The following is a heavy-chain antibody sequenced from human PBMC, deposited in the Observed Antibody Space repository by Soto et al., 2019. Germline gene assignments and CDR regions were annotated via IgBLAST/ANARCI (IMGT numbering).Heavy chain of an antibody. J-gene: IGHJ4*02. CDR3: ARVTGQQLVYFDY. Sequence: EVQLVESGGGLVQPGGSLRLSCAASGFTFSSYEMNWVRQAPGKGLEWVSYISSSGSTIYYADSVKGRFTISRDNAKNSLYLQMNSLRAADTAVYYCARVTGQQLVYFDYWGQGTLVTVSS. D-gene: IGHD6-13*01. CDR1: GFTFSSYE. V-gene: IGHV3-48*03. CDR2: ISSSGSTI.